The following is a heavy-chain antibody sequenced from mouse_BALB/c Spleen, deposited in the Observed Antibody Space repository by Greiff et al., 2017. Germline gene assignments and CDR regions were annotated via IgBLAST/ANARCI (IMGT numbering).Heavy chain of an antibody. CDR1: GFNIKDYY. CDR2: IDPENGNT. CDR3: ARNRYSDY. D-gene: IGHD2-14*01. Sequence: EVKLQESGAELVRPGALVKLSCKASGFNIKDYYMHWVKQRPEQGLEWIGWIDPENGNTIYDPKFQGKASITADTSSNTAYLQLSSLTSEDTAVYYCARNRYSDYWGQGTTLTVSS. J-gene: IGHJ2*01. V-gene: IGHV14-1*02.